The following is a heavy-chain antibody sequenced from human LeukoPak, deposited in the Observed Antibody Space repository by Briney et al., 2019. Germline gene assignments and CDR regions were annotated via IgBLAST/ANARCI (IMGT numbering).Heavy chain of an antibody. CDR3: ARAPVAASYYFDY. J-gene: IGHJ4*02. D-gene: IGHD6-19*01. CDR1: GFTFSSYG. Sequence: GGSLRLSCAASGFTFSSYGIHWVRQAPGKGLEWVAVISYDGSNKYYADSVKGRFAISRDNSKNTLYLQMNTLRVEDTAVYYCARAPVAASYYFDYWGQGTLVTVSS. V-gene: IGHV3-30*03. CDR2: ISYDGSNK.